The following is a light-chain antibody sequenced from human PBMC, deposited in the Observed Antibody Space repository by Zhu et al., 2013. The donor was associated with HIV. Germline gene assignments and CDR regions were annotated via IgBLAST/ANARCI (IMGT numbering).Light chain of an antibody. Sequence: DVVMTQSPLSLPVSLGQPASISCRSSQSLVYSDGNSYLTWFHQRPGQSPRRLIYKVSNRDSGVPDRFSGSGSGTDFTLKISRVEAEDVGIYYCMQGSYWPLTFGGGTRVEIK. CDR2: KVS. J-gene: IGKJ4*01. CDR1: QSLVYSDGNSY. V-gene: IGKV2-30*01. CDR3: MQGSYWPLT.